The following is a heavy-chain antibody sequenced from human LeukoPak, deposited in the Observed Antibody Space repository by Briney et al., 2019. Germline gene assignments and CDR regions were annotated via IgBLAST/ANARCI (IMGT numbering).Heavy chain of an antibody. V-gene: IGHV4-38-2*01. CDR2: IYHSGST. J-gene: IGHJ4*02. CDR3: ARLGKLRSPQAFHY. D-gene: IGHD4-17*01. CDR1: GYSISSGYY. Sequence: PSETLSLTCAVSGYSISSGYYWGWIRQPPGKGLEWIGSIYHSGSTYYNPSLKSRVTISVGTSKNQFSLKLSSVTAADTAVYYCARLGKLRSPQAFHYWGQGTLVTVSS.